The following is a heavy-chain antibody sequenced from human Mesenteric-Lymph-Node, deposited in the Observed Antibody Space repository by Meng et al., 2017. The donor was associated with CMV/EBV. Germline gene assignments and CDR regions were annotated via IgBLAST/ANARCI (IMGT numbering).Heavy chain of an antibody. CDR2: INHSGVP. CDR1: GGSFSGYY. Sequence: QVQLQQWGAGLLKPSETLSLTCAVYGGSFSGYYWSWIRQPPGKGLEWIGEINHSGVPNYNPSLKSRVTISLDRSKNQFSLKLSSVTAEDTAVYYCARGSDIPVNNYWGQGTRVTVSS. D-gene: IGHD2-15*01. V-gene: IGHV4-34*01. J-gene: IGHJ4*02. CDR3: ARGSDIPVNNY.